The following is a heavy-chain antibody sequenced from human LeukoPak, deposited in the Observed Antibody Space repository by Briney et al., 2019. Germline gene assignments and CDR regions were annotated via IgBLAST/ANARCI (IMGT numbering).Heavy chain of an antibody. J-gene: IGHJ4*02. CDR2: LDPEDGET. CDR1: GYTVTELS. CDR3: ATAAKAVRWGLAY. Sequence: ASVKVSCKVSGYTVTELSMHWVRQAPGKGLEWMGGLDPEDGETIYAQKFQGRVTMTEDTPTDTAYMELSSLRSEDTAVYYCATAAKAVRWGLAYWGQGTLVTVSS. D-gene: IGHD3-16*01. V-gene: IGHV1-24*01.